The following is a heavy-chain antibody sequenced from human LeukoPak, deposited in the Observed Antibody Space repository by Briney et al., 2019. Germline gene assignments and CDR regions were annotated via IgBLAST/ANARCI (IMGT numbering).Heavy chain of an antibody. D-gene: IGHD2-2*02. V-gene: IGHV3-11*01. CDR2: ISSSGSTI. J-gene: IGHJ6*02. CDR3: APHCSSTSCYNAAGYYYGMDV. CDR1: GFTFSDYY. Sequence: GGSLRLSCAASGFTFSDYYMSWIRQAPGKGLEWVSYISSSGSTIYYADSVKGRFTISRDNAKNSLYLQMNSLRAEDTAVYYCAPHCSSTSCYNAAGYYYGMDVWGQGTTVTVS.